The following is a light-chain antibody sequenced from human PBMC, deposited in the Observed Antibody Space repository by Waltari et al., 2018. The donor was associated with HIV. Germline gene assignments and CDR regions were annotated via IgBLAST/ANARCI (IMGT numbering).Light chain of an antibody. Sequence: QSALTQPPSVSGSPGQSASISCPGTTSDVGFSDYVSWYQQYPGKAPKLIIFDVNQRPSGVPERFSGSKSGNTASLTISGLQTEDEADYFCCAYAAGHVSYVFGNGTAVAVL. CDR3: CAYAAGHVSYV. CDR1: TSDVGFSDY. V-gene: IGLV2-11*01. CDR2: DVN. J-gene: IGLJ1*01.